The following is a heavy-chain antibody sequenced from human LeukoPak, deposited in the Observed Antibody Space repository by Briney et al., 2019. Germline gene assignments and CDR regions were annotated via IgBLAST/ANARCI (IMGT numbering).Heavy chain of an antibody. V-gene: IGHV3-21*01. CDR1: GFTFSSYS. D-gene: IGHD2-15*01. CDR3: ARHLASIVMDV. J-gene: IGHJ6*03. Sequence: SGGSLRLSCAASGFTFSSYSMNWVRQAPGKGLEWVSSISSSSYIYYAGSVKGRFTISRDNAKNSLYLQMNSLRAEDTAVYYCARHLASIVMDVWGKGTTVTVSS. CDR2: ISSSSYI.